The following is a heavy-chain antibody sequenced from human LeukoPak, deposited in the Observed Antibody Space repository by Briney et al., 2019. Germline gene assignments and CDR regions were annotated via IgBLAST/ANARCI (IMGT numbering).Heavy chain of an antibody. Sequence: PGGSLRLSCAASGFTFSSYAMSWVRQAPGKGLEWVSAISGSGGSTYYADSVKGRFTISRDNSKNTLYLQMNSLRAEDTAVYYCAKTPGFSWFGELYAFDIWGQGTMVTVSS. CDR3: AKTPGFSWFGELYAFDI. D-gene: IGHD3-10*01. CDR1: GFTFSSYA. J-gene: IGHJ3*02. V-gene: IGHV3-23*01. CDR2: ISGSGGST.